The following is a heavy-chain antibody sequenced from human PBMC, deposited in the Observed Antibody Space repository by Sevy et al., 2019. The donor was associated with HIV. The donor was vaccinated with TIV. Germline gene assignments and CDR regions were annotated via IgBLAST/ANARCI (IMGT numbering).Heavy chain of an antibody. CDR2: SGNT. Sequence: SETLSLTCTVSGVSISQYYWAWIRQPPGKGLECIGFSGNTNYNPSLKTRVTTSVDTSKNQFSLKLSSVTAADTAIYYCARGGPNQQQLDYFDYWGQGTLVTVSS. V-gene: IGHV4-59*01. CDR1: GVSISQYY. D-gene: IGHD6-13*01. J-gene: IGHJ4*02. CDR3: ARGGPNQQQLDYFDY.